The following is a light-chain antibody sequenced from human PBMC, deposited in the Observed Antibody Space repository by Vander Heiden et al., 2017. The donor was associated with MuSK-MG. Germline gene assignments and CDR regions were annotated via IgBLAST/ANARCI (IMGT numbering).Light chain of an antibody. CDR2: GAS. V-gene: IGKV3-20*01. Sequence: ELVFTKSPGTLSLSPGERATLPYRASQRVSSSYLAWYQQKPGQAPRLLIYGASSRATGIPDRFSGSGSGTEFTLTISRLEPEDFAVYYCHQYGSSPTTFGQGTKLEIK. CDR1: QRVSSSY. CDR3: HQYGSSPTT. J-gene: IGKJ2*01.